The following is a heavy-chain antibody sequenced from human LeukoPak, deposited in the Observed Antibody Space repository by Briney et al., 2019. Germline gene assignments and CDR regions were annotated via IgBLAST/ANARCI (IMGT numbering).Heavy chain of an antibody. J-gene: IGHJ5*02. Sequence: ASVKVSCKASGYTFTGYYMHWVRQAPGQGLEWMGWINPNSGGTNYAQKFQGRVTMTRDTSISTAYRELSRLRSDDTAVYYCARPIAAAGISWFDPWGQGTLVTVSS. CDR1: GYTFTGYY. D-gene: IGHD6-13*01. CDR3: ARPIAAAGISWFDP. V-gene: IGHV1-2*02. CDR2: INPNSGGT.